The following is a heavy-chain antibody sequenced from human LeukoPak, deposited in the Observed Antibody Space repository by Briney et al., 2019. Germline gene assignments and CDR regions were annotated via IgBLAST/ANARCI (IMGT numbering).Heavy chain of an antibody. J-gene: IGHJ6*02. V-gene: IGHV3-53*01. CDR3: ARDARSDYYYYYGMDV. CDR1: GFTVSSNY. D-gene: IGHD1-26*01. CDR2: IYSGGST. Sequence: GGSLRLSCAASGFTVSSNYMSWVRQAPGKGLEWVSVIYSGGSTYYADSVKGRFTISRDNSKNTLYLQMNSLRAEDTAVYYCARDARSDYYYYYGMDVWGQGTTVTVSS.